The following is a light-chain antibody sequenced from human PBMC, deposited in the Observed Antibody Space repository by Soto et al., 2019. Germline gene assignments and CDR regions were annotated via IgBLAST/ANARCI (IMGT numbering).Light chain of an antibody. V-gene: IGLV2-14*02. Sequence: QSALTQPASVSGSPGQSITISCTETSSGVGTYNLVSWFQQHPDKAPKLLISEDTQRPSGVSNRFSGSRSGNAASLTISGLQAEDEADYYCCSYTSSGTYVFGTGTKLTVL. J-gene: IGLJ1*01. CDR3: CSYTSSGTYV. CDR2: EDT. CDR1: SSGVGTYNL.